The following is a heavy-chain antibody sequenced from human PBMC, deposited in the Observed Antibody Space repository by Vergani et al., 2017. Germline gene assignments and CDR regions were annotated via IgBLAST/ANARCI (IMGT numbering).Heavy chain of an antibody. V-gene: IGHV4-34*01. CDR2: INHSGST. J-gene: IGHJ4*02. CDR1: GGSFSGYY. D-gene: IGHD2-2*01. Sequence: QVQLQQWGAGLLKPSETLSLTCAVYGGSFSGYYWSWIRQPPGKGLEWIGEINHSGSTNYNPSLKSRVTISVDTSTNQFSLKLSSVTAADTAVYYCAGSLVFVVVPAAISRGDPYYFDYWGQGTLVTVSS. CDR3: AGSLVFVVVPAAISRGDPYYFDY.